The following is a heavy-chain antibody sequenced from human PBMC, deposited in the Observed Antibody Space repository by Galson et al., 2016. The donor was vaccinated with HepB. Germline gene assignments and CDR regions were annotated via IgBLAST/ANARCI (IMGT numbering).Heavy chain of an antibody. CDR3: ARSMTMMGDY. CDR2: ISHSETT. D-gene: IGHD3-22*01. J-gene: IGHJ4*02. CDR1: GGSITSSNW. V-gene: IGHV4-4*02. Sequence: ETLSLTCAVPGGSITSSNWWSWVRQPPGKGLEWIGEISHSETTNYNPSLKSRVTISLDKSKTQLSLKLNSVTAADAAVYYCARSMTMMGDYWGQGTLVTVSS.